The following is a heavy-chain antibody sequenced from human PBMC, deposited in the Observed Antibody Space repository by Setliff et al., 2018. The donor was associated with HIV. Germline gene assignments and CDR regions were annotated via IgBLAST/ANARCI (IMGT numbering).Heavy chain of an antibody. CDR2: ITGDNDNT. D-gene: IGHD2-21*02. V-gene: IGHV1-3*01. J-gene: IGHJ4*02. CDR1: GYTFNNYA. Sequence: ASVKVSCKASGYTFNNYAMHWVRQAPGQRLEWLGWITGDNDNTKYSQKFQGRVTITRDTSASTAYMELSSLRPEDTAVYYCASPTAIPHWGQGTLVTVSS. CDR3: ASPTAIPH.